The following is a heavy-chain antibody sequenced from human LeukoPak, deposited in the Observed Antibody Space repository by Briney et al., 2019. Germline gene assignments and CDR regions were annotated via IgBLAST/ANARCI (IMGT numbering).Heavy chain of an antibody. CDR2: VSDDGAKT. CDR1: GFTFSNCA. D-gene: IGHD5-18*01. V-gene: IGHV3-23*01. Sequence: GGSLRLSCAASGFTFSNCAMSWVRHPPGKGLELVSAVSDDGAKTWYADSVKGRFTISRDNSKNTVSLQMTNLRADDTARYYCVKEERGYSYGDYWGQGTLVTVSS. CDR3: VKEERGYSYGDY. J-gene: IGHJ4*02.